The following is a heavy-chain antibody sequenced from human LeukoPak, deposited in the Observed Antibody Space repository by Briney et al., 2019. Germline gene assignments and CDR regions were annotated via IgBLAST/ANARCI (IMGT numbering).Heavy chain of an antibody. D-gene: IGHD2-15*01. CDR1: GGSISSYY. V-gene: IGHV4-59*01. CDR3: ARGVGYCSGGSCYEPWYFDL. J-gene: IGHJ2*01. Sequence: NPSETLSLTCTVSGGSISSYYWSWIRQPPGKGLEWIGYIYYSGSTNYNPSLKSRVTISVDTSKNQFSLKLSSVTAADTAVYYCARGVGYCSGGSCYEPWYFDLWGRGTLVTVSS. CDR2: IYYSGST.